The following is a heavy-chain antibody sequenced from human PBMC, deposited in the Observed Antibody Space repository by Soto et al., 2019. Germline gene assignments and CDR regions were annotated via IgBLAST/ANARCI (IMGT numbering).Heavy chain of an antibody. Sequence: QVHLVQSGAEVRKPGASVKVSCKASGYTFTSYDINWVRQATGQGLEWMGWMNPNSGNTAYAQKFXXSVTITRTTSISTAHMELSSLRSEDTAVYYCARERTRGFDPWGHGTLVTVSS. J-gene: IGHJ5*02. CDR3: ARERTRGFDP. CDR1: GYTFTSYD. CDR2: MNPNSGNT. V-gene: IGHV1-8*01.